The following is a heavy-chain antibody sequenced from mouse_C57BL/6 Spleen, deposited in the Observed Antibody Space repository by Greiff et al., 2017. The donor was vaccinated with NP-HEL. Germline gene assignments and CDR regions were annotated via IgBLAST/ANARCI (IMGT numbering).Heavy chain of an antibody. CDR1: GYTFTSYW. Sequence: QVQLQQPGAELVKPGASVKLSCKASGYTFTSYWMHWVKQRPGQGLEWIGMIHPNSGSTNYNEKFKSKATLTVDKSSSTAYMQLSSLTSEDSAVYYCARSASYEGYAMDYWGQGTSVTVSS. V-gene: IGHV1-64*01. CDR3: ARSASYEGYAMDY. D-gene: IGHD2-12*01. J-gene: IGHJ4*01. CDR2: IHPNSGST.